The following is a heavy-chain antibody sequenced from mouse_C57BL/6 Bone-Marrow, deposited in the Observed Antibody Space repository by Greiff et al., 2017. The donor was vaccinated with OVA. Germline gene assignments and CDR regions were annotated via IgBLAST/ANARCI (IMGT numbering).Heavy chain of an antibody. CDR3: ARDDYGSSYVLYFDY. Sequence: EVQLQESGPGLVKPSQTVFLTCTVTGISITTGNYRWSWIRQFPGNKLEWIGYIYYSGTITYNPSLTSRTTITRDTPKNQFFLEMNSLTAEDTATYYCARDDYGSSYVLYFDYWGQGTTLTVSS. CDR1: GISITTGNYR. CDR2: IYYSGTI. J-gene: IGHJ2*01. D-gene: IGHD1-1*01. V-gene: IGHV3-5*01.